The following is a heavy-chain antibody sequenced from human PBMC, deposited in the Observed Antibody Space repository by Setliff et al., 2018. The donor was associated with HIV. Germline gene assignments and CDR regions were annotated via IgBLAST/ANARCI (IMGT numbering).Heavy chain of an antibody. V-gene: IGHV4-39*07. Sequence: SETLSLTCPVSGGSISSSHDFWNWIRQPPGKGLEWIGAISYGGITYYNPSLTSRVTISVDTSKNQFSLKVTSVTAADTAVYYCARVPGRDYYDTSGDFDYWGLGTLVTVSS. CDR1: GGSISSSHDF. J-gene: IGHJ4*02. CDR2: ISYGGIT. CDR3: ARVPGRDYYDTSGDFDY. D-gene: IGHD3-22*01.